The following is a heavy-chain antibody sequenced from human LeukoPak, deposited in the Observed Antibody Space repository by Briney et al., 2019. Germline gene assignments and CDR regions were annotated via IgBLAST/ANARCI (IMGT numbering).Heavy chain of an antibody. D-gene: IGHD3-22*01. V-gene: IGHV3-23*01. CDR3: AREYYSDSSGSDY. J-gene: IGHJ4*02. CDR2: ISADSGST. CDR1: GFPFSIYA. Sequence: GGSLRLSCAASGFPFSIYAMSWVRQAPGKGLDWVSSISADSGSTHYADSVKGRFTISRDNAKNSLYLQMNSLRAEDTAVYYCAREYYSDSSGSDYWGQGTLVTVSS.